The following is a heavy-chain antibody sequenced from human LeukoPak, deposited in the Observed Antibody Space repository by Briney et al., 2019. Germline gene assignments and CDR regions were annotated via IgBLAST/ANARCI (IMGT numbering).Heavy chain of an antibody. D-gene: IGHD1-14*01. V-gene: IGHV3-23*01. CDR2: ISSSGGTT. CDR3: AKDQAEPYRDPDY. Sequence: PGGSLRLSCAASGFTFSSYSMTWVRQAPGKGLEWVSSISSSGGTTYYADSVKGRFTISRDNSKNTLYLQMNSLRAEDTAVYYCAKDQAEPYRDPDYWGQGTLVTVSS. J-gene: IGHJ4*02. CDR1: GFTFSSYS.